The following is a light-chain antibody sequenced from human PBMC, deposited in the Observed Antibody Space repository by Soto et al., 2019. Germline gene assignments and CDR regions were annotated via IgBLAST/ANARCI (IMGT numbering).Light chain of an antibody. CDR3: QQYNNWPRT. J-gene: IGKJ1*01. Sequence: EIVMTQSPATLSVSPGERATLSCRASQSVSSNLAWYQQKPGQAHRLLMYGAYTRATGIQARFSGSGSGTEFTLTIFSLKSEDFAVYYCQQYNNWPRTFGQGTKVDIK. CDR1: QSVSSN. V-gene: IGKV3-15*01. CDR2: GAY.